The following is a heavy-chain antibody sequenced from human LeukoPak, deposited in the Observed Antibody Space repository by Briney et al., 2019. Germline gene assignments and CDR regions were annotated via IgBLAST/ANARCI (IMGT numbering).Heavy chain of an antibody. CDR3: ARDRCSSTSCYNTPNWFDP. CDR2: INADGSST. J-gene: IGHJ5*02. D-gene: IGHD2-2*02. Sequence: PGGSLRLSCAASGFTFSNSWMHWVRQAPGKGLVWVSRINADGSSTTYADSVKGRFTISRDNAKNPVYLQMNSLRSEDTAFYHCARDRCSSTSCYNTPNWFDPWGQGTLVTVSS. CDR1: GFTFSNSW. V-gene: IGHV3-74*03.